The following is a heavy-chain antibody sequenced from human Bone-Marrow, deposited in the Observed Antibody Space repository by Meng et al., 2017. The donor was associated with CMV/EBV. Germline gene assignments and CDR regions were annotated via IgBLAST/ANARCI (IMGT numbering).Heavy chain of an antibody. CDR3: ILGFATYGMDV. V-gene: IGHV3-15*01. Sequence: GGSLRLSCAASGFTFSNAWMSWVRQAPGKGLEWVGRIKSKTDGGTTDYAALVKGRFTISRDDSKNTLYLQMNSLKTEDTAVYYCILGFATYGMDVWGQGTTVTVSS. CDR2: IKSKTDGGTT. CDR1: GFTFSNAW. J-gene: IGHJ6*02. D-gene: IGHD7-27*01.